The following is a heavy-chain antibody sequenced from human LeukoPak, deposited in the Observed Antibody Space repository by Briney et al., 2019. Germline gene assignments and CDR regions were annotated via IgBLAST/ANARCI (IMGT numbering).Heavy chain of an antibody. V-gene: IGHV1-2*02. CDR2: INPNSGGT. CDR1: GYTFTGYY. CDR3: ARHDSSGWDYYYYYMDV. D-gene: IGHD6-19*01. J-gene: IGHJ6*03. Sequence: ASVKVSCKASGYTFTGYYMHWVRQAPGQGLEWMGWINPNSGGTNYAQKFQGRVTMTRDTSISTAYMELSRLRSDDTAVYYCARHDSSGWDYYYYYMDVWGKGTTVTVSS.